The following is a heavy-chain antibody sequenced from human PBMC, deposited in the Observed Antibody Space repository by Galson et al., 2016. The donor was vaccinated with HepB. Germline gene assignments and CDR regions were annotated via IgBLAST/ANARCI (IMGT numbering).Heavy chain of an antibody. CDR3: ARDQKYSGTDFYYAMDV. D-gene: IGHD5-12*01. J-gene: IGHJ6*04. CDR1: GFIFSQFA. CDR2: ISYSGTKT. Sequence: SLRLSCAAPGFIFSQFAVHWVRQAPGKGLEWVAVISYSGTKTYYTDSVKGRFTVSRDDSKNTLYLQMNTLRPEDTAVYYCARDQKYSGTDFYYAMDVWGKGATVTVSS. V-gene: IGHV3-30-3*01.